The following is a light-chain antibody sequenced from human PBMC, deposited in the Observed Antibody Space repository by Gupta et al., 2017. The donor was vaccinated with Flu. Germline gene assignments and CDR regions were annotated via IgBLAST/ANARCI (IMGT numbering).Light chain of an antibody. CDR3: HTDASSGTYV. J-gene: IGLJ1*01. CDR2: DIN. Sequence: QSDLTQPASVSGSPGRSITISCTGTSSAVAAYNYVSWYQQHPCKAPNLIVFDINYRPAVVANRFSGSKSGNTASLTIFEHAVEDEADYYCHTDASSGTYVFGPGTKVTVL. CDR1: SSAVAAYNY. V-gene: IGLV2-14*03.